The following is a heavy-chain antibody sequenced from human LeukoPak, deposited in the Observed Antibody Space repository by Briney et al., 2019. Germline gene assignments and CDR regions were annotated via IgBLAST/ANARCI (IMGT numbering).Heavy chain of an antibody. CDR2: IYHSGST. J-gene: IGHJ4*02. D-gene: IGHD3-16*01. CDR1: GYSISSGYY. V-gene: IGHV4-38-2*01. Sequence: PSETLSLTCAVSGYSISSGYYWGWIRQPPGKGLEWIGSIYHSGSTYYNPSLKSRVTISVDTSKNQFSLKLSSVTAADTAVYYCARLNTDYHYVAYWGQGTLVTVSS. CDR3: ARLNTDYHYVAY.